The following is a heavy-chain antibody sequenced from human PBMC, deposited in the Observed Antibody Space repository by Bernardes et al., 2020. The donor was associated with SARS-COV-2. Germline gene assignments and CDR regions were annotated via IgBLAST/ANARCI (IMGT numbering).Heavy chain of an antibody. Sequence: GGSLRLSCAASGFTFSNYWIHWLRQAPGKGLVWVSQIETDGSDTNYADSVKGRFTISRDNAKNIVYLQMNSLRAEDTAVYFCARGGIGGVTPDLWGRGTLVTVSS. CDR3: ARGGIGGVTPDL. CDR1: GFTFSNYW. V-gene: IGHV3-74*01. J-gene: IGHJ5*02. D-gene: IGHD3-16*01. CDR2: IETDGSDT.